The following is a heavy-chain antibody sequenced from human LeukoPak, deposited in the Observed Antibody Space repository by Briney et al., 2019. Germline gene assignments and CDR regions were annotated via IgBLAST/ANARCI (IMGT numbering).Heavy chain of an antibody. CDR3: ARDSVSGTFKYYFDY. V-gene: IGHV3-48*03. J-gene: IGHJ4*02. CDR1: GFTFSTYE. D-gene: IGHD1-26*01. CDR2: ISSSGRTT. Sequence: GGSLRLSCAASGFTFSTYEMNWVRQAPGKGLEWVSYISSSGRTTYYADSVKGRFTISRDNSKNTLYLQMNSLRAEDTAVYYCARDSVSGTFKYYFDYWGQGTLVTVSS.